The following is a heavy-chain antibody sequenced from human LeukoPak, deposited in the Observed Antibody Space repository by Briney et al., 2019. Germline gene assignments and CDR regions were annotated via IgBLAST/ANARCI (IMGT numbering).Heavy chain of an antibody. V-gene: IGHV4-34*01. CDR2: INHSGST. CDR3: ARVRSYASGYFDY. J-gene: IGHJ4*02. CDR1: GGSFSGYY. Sequence: SETLSLTCAVYGGSFSGYYWSWIRQPPGKGLEWIGEINHSGSTNYNPSLKSRVTISVDTSKNQFSLKLSSVTAADTAVYYCARVRSYASGYFDYWGQGTLVTVSS. D-gene: IGHD3-10*01.